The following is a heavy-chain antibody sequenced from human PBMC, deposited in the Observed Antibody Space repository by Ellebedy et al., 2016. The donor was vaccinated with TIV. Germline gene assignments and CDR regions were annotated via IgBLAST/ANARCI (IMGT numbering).Heavy chain of an antibody. CDR3: ARDWRYFQH. J-gene: IGHJ1*01. Sequence: GESLKISCAASGFTFSSYAMSWVRQAPGKGLEWVSAISGSGGSTYYADSVKGRFTISRDNSKNTLYLQMNSLRAEDTAVYYCARDWRYFQHWGQGTLVTVSS. CDR2: ISGSGGST. V-gene: IGHV3-23*01. CDR1: GFTFSSYA.